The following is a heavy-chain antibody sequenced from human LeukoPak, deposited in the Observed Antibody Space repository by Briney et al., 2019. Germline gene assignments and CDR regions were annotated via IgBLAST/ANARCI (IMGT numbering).Heavy chain of an antibody. V-gene: IGHV3-11*01. CDR1: GFSFSDSY. CDR2: ISGSGSDI. D-gene: IGHD2-2*02. Sequence: PGGSLRLSCVVSGFSFSDSYMSWVRQAPERGLECISYISGSGSDINYADSVKGRFTISRDSAKNSVYLQMNSLRVEDTAIYYCARTARLYDYWGQGTQVTVSS. CDR3: ARTARLYDY. J-gene: IGHJ4*02.